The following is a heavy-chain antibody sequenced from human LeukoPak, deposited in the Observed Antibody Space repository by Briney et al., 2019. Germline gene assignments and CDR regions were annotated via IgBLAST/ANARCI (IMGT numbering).Heavy chain of an antibody. V-gene: IGHV3-30*04. Sequence: PGRSLRLSCAASGFTFSSYAMHWVRQAPGKGLEWVAVISYDGSNKYYADSVKGRFTISRDNSKNTLYLQMNSLRAEDTAVYYCAKGRGSGWPNPFDYWGQGTLVTVSS. CDR2: ISYDGSNK. J-gene: IGHJ4*02. CDR1: GFTFSSYA. CDR3: AKGRGSGWPNPFDY. D-gene: IGHD6-19*01.